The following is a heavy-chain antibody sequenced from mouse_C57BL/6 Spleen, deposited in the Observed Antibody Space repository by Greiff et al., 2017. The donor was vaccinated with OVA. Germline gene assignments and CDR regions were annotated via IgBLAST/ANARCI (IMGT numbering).Heavy chain of an antibody. J-gene: IGHJ2*01. V-gene: IGHV2-2*01. Sequence: VKLQESGPGLVQPSQSLSITCTVSGFSLTSYGVHWVRQSPGKGLEWLGVIWSGGSTDYNAAFISRLSISKDNSKSQVFFKMNSLQADDTAIYYCARNSATTVVANFDYWGQGTTLTVSS. CDR2: IWSGGST. CDR1: GFSLTSYG. D-gene: IGHD1-1*01. CDR3: ARNSATTVVANFDY.